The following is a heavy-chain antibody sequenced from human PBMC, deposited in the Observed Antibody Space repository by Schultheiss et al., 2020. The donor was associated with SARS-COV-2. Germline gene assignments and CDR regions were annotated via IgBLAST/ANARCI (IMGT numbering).Heavy chain of an antibody. Sequence: SQTLSLTCTVSGGSISSYYWSWIRQPAGKGLEWIGRIYTSGSTNYNPSLKSRVTISVDASKKQFSLKLNSVTAADTAVYYCARVIGSSWWRYYYYYMDVWGKGTTVTVSS. V-gene: IGHV4-4*07. CDR1: GGSISSYY. CDR2: IYTSGST. J-gene: IGHJ6*03. CDR3: ARVIGSSWWRYYYYYMDV. D-gene: IGHD6-13*01.